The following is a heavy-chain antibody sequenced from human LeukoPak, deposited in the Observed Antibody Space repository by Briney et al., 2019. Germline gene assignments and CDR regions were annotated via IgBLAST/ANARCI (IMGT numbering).Heavy chain of an antibody. J-gene: IGHJ3*02. CDR2: INHSGST. CDR3: AREVALGAFDI. Sequence: SETLSLTCAVYGGSFSGYYWSWIRQPPGKGLEWIGEINHSGSTNYNPSLKSRVTISVDTSKNQFSLKLSSVTAADTAVYYCAREVALGAFDIWGQGTMVTVSS. CDR1: GGSFSGYY. D-gene: IGHD2-15*01. V-gene: IGHV4-34*01.